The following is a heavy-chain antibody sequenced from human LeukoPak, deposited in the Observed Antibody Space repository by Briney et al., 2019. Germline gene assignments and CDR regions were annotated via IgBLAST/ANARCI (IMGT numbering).Heavy chain of an antibody. CDR3: ASEGRDGYSHHLEY. Sequence: SVKVSCKASGGTFSRYAISWVRQAPGQGLEWKGGIIPIFATANYAQKFQGRVTITADESTSTAYMELSSLRSEDTAMYYCASEGRDGYSHHLEYWGQGTLVTVSA. CDR2: IIPIFATA. D-gene: IGHD5-24*01. V-gene: IGHV1-69*13. J-gene: IGHJ4*02. CDR1: GGTFSRYA.